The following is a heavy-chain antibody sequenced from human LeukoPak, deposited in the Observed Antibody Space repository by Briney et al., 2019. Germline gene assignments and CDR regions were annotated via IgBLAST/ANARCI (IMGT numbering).Heavy chain of an antibody. CDR2: IVGSGCNT. D-gene: IGHD5-12*01. V-gene: IGHV3-23*01. J-gene: IGHJ4*02. Sequence: GGPLRLSCAASGITFSIYTMSWVRQAPGKGLEWVSAIVGSGCNTYYADSVKGRFTISRDNSKNTLYLQMNSLRAEDTAVYHCAKEGGYDGVDWWGQGTLVTVSS. CDR1: GITFSIYT. CDR3: AKEGGYDGVDW.